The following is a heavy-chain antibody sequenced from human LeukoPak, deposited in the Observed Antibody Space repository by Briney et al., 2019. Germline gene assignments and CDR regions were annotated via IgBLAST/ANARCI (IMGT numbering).Heavy chain of an antibody. D-gene: IGHD3/OR15-3a*01. Sequence: SETLSLTCTVSGGSISGYYWSWMRQPPGKGLEWIGYIYYSGSTNCNPSLKNRVTISVDTSKNQCSLKLSSVTAADTAIYYCARARSDLFDYWGQGTLVTVSS. CDR2: IYYSGST. CDR3: ARARSDLFDY. V-gene: IGHV4-59*01. CDR1: GGSISGYY. J-gene: IGHJ4*02.